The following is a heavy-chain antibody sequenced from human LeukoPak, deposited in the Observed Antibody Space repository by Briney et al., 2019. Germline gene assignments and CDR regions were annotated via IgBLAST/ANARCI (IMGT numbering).Heavy chain of an antibody. J-gene: IGHJ5*02. Sequence: GGSLRLSCAASGFTFSSYSMNWVRQAPGKGLEWVSSISSSSSYIYYADSGKGRFTISRDNAKNSLYLQMNSLRAEDTAVYYCARDPRYSSGWYRGGNWFDPRGQGTLVTVSS. V-gene: IGHV3-21*01. D-gene: IGHD6-19*01. CDR1: GFTFSSYS. CDR2: ISSSSSYI. CDR3: ARDPRYSSGWYRGGNWFDP.